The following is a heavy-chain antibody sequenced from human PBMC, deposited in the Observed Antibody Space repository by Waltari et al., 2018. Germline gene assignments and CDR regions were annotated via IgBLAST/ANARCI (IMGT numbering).Heavy chain of an antibody. Sequence: EVQLVQSGGGVIQPGGSLRLSCEASGFNFHTYWMHWVRQAPGKGLEGGARINSEGSRTMCRDSVNDRFTVFRDNARNVLYRQMSRLRADDAAVYFCVRARTTDQGGDPFNYWGQGVRVSVSS. CDR1: GFNFHTYW. CDR2: INSEGSRT. V-gene: IGHV3-74*03. J-gene: IGHJ4*02. CDR3: VRARTTDQGGDPFNY. D-gene: IGHD3-16*01.